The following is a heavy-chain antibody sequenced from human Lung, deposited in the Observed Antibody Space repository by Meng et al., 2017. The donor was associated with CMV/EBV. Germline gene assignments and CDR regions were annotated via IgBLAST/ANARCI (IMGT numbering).Heavy chain of an antibody. J-gene: IGHJ4*02. CDR1: GGSISSSSYY. CDR3: ARQESSWYYFDY. Sequence: SGTLSLTCTVSGGSISSSSYYWGWIRQPPGKGLEWIGSIYYSGSTYYNPSLKSRVTISVDTSKNQFSLKLSSVTAADTAVYYCARQESSWYYFDYWGQGTRVTGAS. CDR2: IYYSGST. V-gene: IGHV4-39*01. D-gene: IGHD6-13*01.